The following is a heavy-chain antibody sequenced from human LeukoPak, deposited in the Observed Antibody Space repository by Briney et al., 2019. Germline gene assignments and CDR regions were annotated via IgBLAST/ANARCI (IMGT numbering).Heavy chain of an antibody. D-gene: IGHD3-10*02. CDR1: GFSFTTYW. CDR2: INQDGTEK. V-gene: IGHV3-7*01. J-gene: IGHJ6*04. CDR3: AELGITMIGGV. Sequence: GESLRLSCAASGFSFTTYWMSWVRQAPGKGLEWVANINQDGTEKYYVDSVKGRFTISRDNAKNSLYLQMNSLRAEDTAVYYCAELGITMIGGVWGKGTTVTISS.